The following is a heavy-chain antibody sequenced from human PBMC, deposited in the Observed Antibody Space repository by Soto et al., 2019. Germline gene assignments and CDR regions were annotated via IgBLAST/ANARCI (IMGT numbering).Heavy chain of an antibody. CDR2: IYYSGST. CDR3: TSVAYYDFWSGYYSYYYGMDV. Sequence: SETLSLTCTVSGGSISSSSYYWGWIRQPPGKGLEWIGSIYYSGSTYYNPSLKSRVTISVDTSKNQFSLRLSSVTAADTAVYYCTSVAYYDFWSGYYSYYYGMDVWGQGTTVTVSS. D-gene: IGHD3-3*01. V-gene: IGHV4-39*01. CDR1: GGSISSSSYY. J-gene: IGHJ6*02.